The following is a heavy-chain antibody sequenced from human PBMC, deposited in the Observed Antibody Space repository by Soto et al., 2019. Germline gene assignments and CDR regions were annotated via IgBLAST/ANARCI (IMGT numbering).Heavy chain of an antibody. CDR2: IWYDGSNK. J-gene: IGHJ4*02. CDR1: GFTFSSYG. V-gene: IGHV3-33*01. CDR3: ARGSHDSSGYSLDY. Sequence: PGGSLRLSCAASGFTFSSYGMHWVRQAPGKGLEWVAVIWYDGSNKYYADSVKGRFTISRDNSKNTLYLQMNSLRAEDTAVYYCARGSHDSSGYSLDYWGQGTLVTV. D-gene: IGHD3-22*01.